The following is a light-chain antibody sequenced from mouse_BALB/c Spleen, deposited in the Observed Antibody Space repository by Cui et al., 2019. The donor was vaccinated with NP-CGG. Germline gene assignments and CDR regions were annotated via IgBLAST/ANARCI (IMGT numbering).Light chain of an antibody. Sequence: QAFVTQESALTISPGETVTLTCRSSTGAVTTSNYANWVQEKPDHLFTGLIGGTNNRAPGVPARFSGSLIGDKAAITITGAQTEDEAIYFCALWYSNHWVFGGGTKLTVL. V-gene: IGLV1*01. CDR2: GTN. J-gene: IGLJ1*01. CDR3: ALWYSNHWV. CDR1: TGAVTTSNY.